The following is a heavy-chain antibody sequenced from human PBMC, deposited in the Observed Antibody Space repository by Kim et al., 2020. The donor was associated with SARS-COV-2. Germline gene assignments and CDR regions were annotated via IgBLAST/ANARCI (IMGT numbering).Heavy chain of an antibody. D-gene: IGHD3-10*01. V-gene: IGHV3-21*01. J-gene: IGHJ4*02. CDR3: ARDRRRSDYYYGSGSYYIL. CDR1: GFTFSSYS. Sequence: GGSLRLSCAASGFTFSSYSMNWVRQAPGKGLEWVSSISSSSSYIYYADSVKGRFTISRDNAKNSLYLQMNSLRAEDTAVYYCARDRRRSDYYYGSGSYYILWGQGTLVTVSS. CDR2: ISSSSSYI.